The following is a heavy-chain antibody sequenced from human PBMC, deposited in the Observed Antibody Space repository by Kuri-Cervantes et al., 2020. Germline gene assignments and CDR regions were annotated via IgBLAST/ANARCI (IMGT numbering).Heavy chain of an antibody. CDR1: GFTFSSYG. D-gene: IGHD3-22*01. V-gene: IGHV3-30*02. CDR3: ARDRLSYDSSGYYPWYFDY. Sequence: GGSLRLSCAASGFTFSSYGMHWVRQAPGKGLEWVAFIRYDGSNKYYADSVKGRFTISRDNSKNTLYLQMNSLRAEDTAVYYCARDRLSYDSSGYYPWYFDYWGQGTLVTVSS. J-gene: IGHJ4*02. CDR2: IRYDGSNK.